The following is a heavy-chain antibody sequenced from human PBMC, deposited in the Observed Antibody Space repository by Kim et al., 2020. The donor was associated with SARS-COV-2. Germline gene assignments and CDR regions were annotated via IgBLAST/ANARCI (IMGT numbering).Heavy chain of an antibody. D-gene: IGHD6-13*01. CDR1: GGSISSYY. CDR2: IYYSGST. V-gene: IGHV4-59*01. J-gene: IGHJ5*02. CDR3: ARGLWAAGYNWFDP. Sequence: SETLSLTCTVSGGSISSYYWSWIRQPPGKGLEWIGYIYYSGSTNYNPSLKSRVTISVDTSKNQFSLKLSSVTAADTAVYYCARGLWAAGYNWFDPWGQGTRVTVSS.